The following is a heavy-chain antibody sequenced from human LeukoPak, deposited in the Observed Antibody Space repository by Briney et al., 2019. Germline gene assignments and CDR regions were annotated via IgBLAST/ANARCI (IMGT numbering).Heavy chain of an antibody. CDR3: ARGPVTRFEI. CDR1: GFTFSSYG. V-gene: IGHV3-30*03. Sequence: PGGSLRLSCAASGFTFSSYGMHWVRQTPGKGLEWVALISFDGSIEYYVDSVKGRFTISRDNSKNTLYLRMNSLRAEDTAVYYCARGPVTRFEIWGQGTMVTVSS. J-gene: IGHJ3*02. D-gene: IGHD4-17*01. CDR2: ISFDGSIE.